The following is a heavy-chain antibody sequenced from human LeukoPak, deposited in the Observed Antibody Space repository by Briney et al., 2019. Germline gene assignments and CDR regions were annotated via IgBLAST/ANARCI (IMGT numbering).Heavy chain of an antibody. Sequence: LWASVKVSCKASGYTFTSYGISWVRQAPGQGLEWVGWISAYNGNTNYAQKFQDRVTMTTDTSTTTAYMELRSLRSDDTAVYYCARDYRSVPEYFRNWGQGTLVTVSS. D-gene: IGHD1-26*01. CDR1: GYTFTSYG. J-gene: IGHJ1*01. V-gene: IGHV1-18*01. CDR2: ISAYNGNT. CDR3: ARDYRSVPEYFRN.